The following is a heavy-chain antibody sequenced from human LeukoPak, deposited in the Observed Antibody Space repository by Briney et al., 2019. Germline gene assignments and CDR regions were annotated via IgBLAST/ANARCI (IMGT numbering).Heavy chain of an antibody. CDR1: GGSISSSSYY. Sequence: KPSETLSLTCTVSGGSISSSSYYWGWIRQPPGKGLEWIGSIYYSGSTYYNPPLKSRVTISVDTSKNQFSLKLSSVTAADTAVYYCARHNSDGYNRPFDYWGQGTLVTVSS. CDR3: ARHNSDGYNRPFDY. D-gene: IGHD5-24*01. CDR2: IYYSGST. J-gene: IGHJ4*02. V-gene: IGHV4-39*01.